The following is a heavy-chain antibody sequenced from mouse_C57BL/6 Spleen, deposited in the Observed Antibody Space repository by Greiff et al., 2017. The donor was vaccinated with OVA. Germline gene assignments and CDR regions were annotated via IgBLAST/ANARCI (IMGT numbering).Heavy chain of an antibody. Sequence: QVQLQQPGAELVKPGASAKVCCKASGYTFTSYCMHWVKQRPGQGLEQIGRIHPSDSDTNYNQKFKGKATLTVDKSSSTAYMQLSSLTSEDSAVYYCAIFTTVSYAMDYWGQGTSVTVSS. J-gene: IGHJ4*01. V-gene: IGHV1-74*01. D-gene: IGHD1-1*01. CDR3: AIFTTVSYAMDY. CDR2: IHPSDSDT. CDR1: GYTFTSYC.